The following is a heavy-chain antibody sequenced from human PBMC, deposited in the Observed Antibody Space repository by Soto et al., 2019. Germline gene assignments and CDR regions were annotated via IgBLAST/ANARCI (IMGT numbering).Heavy chain of an antibody. J-gene: IGHJ4*02. CDR1: GFTFSRYS. CDR3: ARDRSPGSIRGVVRQTDFDN. CDR2: IGSSGTPI. D-gene: IGHD3-10*01. Sequence: EVQLVESGGGLVQPGGSLRLSCAASGFTFSRYSMNWVRQAPGNGLEWVAYIGSSGTPIYYADSVKGRFTISRDNALNSLSLQMNSLRAEDTAVYYCARDRSPGSIRGVVRQTDFDNWGQGTLVTVSS. V-gene: IGHV3-48*01.